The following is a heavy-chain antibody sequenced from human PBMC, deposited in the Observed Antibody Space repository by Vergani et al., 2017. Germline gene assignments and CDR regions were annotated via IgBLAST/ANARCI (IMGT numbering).Heavy chain of an antibody. J-gene: IGHJ6*03. CDR3: ARQKDYYRDV. Sequence: QVQLQESGPGLVKPSETLSLTCTVSGYSISSGYYWGWIRQPPGKGLEWIGSIYHSGSTYYNPSLKSRVTISVDTSKNQFSLKLSSVTAADTAVYYCARQKDYYRDVWGKGATVTVS. CDR2: IYHSGST. V-gene: IGHV4-38-2*02. CDR1: GYSISSGYY.